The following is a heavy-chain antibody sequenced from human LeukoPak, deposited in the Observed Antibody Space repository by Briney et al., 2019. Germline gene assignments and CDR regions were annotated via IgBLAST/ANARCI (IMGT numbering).Heavy chain of an antibody. Sequence: GGSLRLSCVVSGFHFEYYGMSWVRQGPGKGLEMVSSNNWSAGRTGYADSVKGRFTISRNNAKNSLYLQMNSLIADDTAFDYCVYYGQGYGDAVGYNFDYWGQGSLVTVSS. D-gene: IGHD4-17*01. CDR2: NNWSAGRT. CDR1: GFHFEYYG. V-gene: IGHV3-20*04. CDR3: VYYGQGYGDAVGYNFDY. J-gene: IGHJ4*02.